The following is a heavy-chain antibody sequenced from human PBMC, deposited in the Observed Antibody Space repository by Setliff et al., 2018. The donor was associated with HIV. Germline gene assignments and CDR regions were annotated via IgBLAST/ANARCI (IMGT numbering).Heavy chain of an antibody. CDR2: ISPDGSAT. J-gene: IGHJ4*02. Sequence: PGGSLRLSCAASGFTFSSAWMGWVRQAPAKGLEWVANISPDGSATYYVDSVKGRFTISRDNAKNSLYLQLSSLRVEDTAVYYCARVFQSYFFDFWGQGTLVTVSS. CDR1: GFTFSSAW. CDR3: ARVFQSYFFDF. V-gene: IGHV3-7*01. D-gene: IGHD3-3*01.